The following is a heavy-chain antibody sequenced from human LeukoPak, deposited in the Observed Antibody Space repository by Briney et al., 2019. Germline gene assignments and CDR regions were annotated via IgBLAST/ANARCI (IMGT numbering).Heavy chain of an antibody. CDR2: INPNSGAT. Sequence: ASVKVSCKASGYTFTGYYMHWVRQAPGQGLEWMGWINPNSGATNYAQKFQGRVTMTRDTSISTASMELSSLKPDDTAVYYCARAASSSWYWNYYYYYMDVWGKGTTVTISS. D-gene: IGHD6-13*01. CDR1: GYTFTGYY. V-gene: IGHV1-2*02. J-gene: IGHJ6*03. CDR3: ARAASSSWYWNYYYYYMDV.